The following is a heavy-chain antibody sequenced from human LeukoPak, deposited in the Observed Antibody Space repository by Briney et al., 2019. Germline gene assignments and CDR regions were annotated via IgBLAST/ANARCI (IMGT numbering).Heavy chain of an antibody. V-gene: IGHV3-33*08. CDR2: IWYDGSNK. D-gene: IGHD1-26*01. CDR3: ATDRNSGKYYDY. Sequence: PGGSLRLSCAASGLTFSSYWMSWVRQAPGKGLEWVAVIWYDGSNKYYADSVKGRFTISRDNSKDTLYLQTNSLRAEDTAVYYCATDRNSGKYYDYWGQGTLVSVSS. J-gene: IGHJ4*02. CDR1: GLTFSSYW.